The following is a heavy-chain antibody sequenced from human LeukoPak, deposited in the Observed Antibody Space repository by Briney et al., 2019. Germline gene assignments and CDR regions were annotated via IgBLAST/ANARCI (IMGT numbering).Heavy chain of an antibody. CDR2: LNPNSGNT. CDR1: GYTFTSYD. V-gene: IGHV1-8*01. J-gene: IGHJ4*02. CDR3: ARDEGDGYKYDY. Sequence: ASVKVSCKASGYTFTSYDINWVRQATGQGLEWMGWLNPNSGNTGYAQKFQGRVTMTADKSTSTTYMGLTSLTSEDTAVYYCARDEGDGYKYDYWGQGTLVTVSS. D-gene: IGHD5-24*01.